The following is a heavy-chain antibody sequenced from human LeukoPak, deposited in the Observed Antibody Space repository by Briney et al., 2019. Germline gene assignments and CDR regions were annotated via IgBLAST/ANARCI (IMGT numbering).Heavy chain of an antibody. CDR2: IDPSDSYT. Sequence: GESLKISCKGSGYSFTSYSISWVRQMPGKGLEWMGRIDPSDSYTNYSPSFQGHVTISADKSISTAYLQWSSLKASDTAMYYCARYASTAAPFDLWGRGTLVTVSS. J-gene: IGHJ2*01. D-gene: IGHD2-15*01. CDR3: ARYASTAAPFDL. V-gene: IGHV5-10-1*01. CDR1: GYSFTSYS.